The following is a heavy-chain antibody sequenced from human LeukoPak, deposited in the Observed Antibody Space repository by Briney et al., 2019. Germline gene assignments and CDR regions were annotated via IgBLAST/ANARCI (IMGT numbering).Heavy chain of an antibody. V-gene: IGHV1-69*13. CDR2: IIPIFGTA. D-gene: IGHD3-22*01. CDR3: ARPHYYDSSGYYYRKSDNWFDP. CDR1: GGTFSSYA. J-gene: IGHJ5*02. Sequence: SVKVSCKASGGTFSSYAISWVRQAPGQGLEWMGGIIPIFGTANYAQKFQGRVTITADESTSTAYMELSSLRSEDTAAYYCARPHYYDSSGYYYRKSDNWFDPWGQGTLVTVSS.